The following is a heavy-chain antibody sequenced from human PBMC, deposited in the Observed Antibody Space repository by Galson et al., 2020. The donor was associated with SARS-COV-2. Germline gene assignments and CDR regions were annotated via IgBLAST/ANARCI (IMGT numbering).Heavy chain of an antibody. CDR3: ATAHIVVAVGAYF. Sequence: SQNLSLTCAVYGASFRGYYWTWIRQPPGKGLEWIGEINHSGNTNYNPSLKSRVTISADTSKNQFSLKLSSVTAADTAVYYCATAHIVVAVGAYFWGQGTLVTVSS. J-gene: IGHJ4*02. CDR2: INHSGNT. D-gene: IGHD2-15*01. V-gene: IGHV4-34*01. CDR1: GASFRGYY.